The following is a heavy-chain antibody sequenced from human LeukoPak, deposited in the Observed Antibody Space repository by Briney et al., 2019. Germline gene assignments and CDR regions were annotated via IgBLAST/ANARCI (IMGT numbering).Heavy chain of an antibody. CDR2: MYSSGSG. J-gene: IGHJ4*02. D-gene: IGHD3/OR15-3a*01. CDR3: AREFLCWTLLAHLVR. V-gene: IGHV4-4*07. CDR1: GRSITNYY. Sequence: SETLSLTCTVSGRSITNYYWNWIRQPAGNGLEWIGRMYSSGSGSYTPSLSSRLTMSIDTSNNQLSLTLNCLPPAHTAVYFCAREFLCWTLLAHLVRRGQGILVTVSS.